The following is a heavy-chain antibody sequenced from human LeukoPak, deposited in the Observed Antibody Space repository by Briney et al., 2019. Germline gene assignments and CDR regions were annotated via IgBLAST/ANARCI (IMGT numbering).Heavy chain of an antibody. V-gene: IGHV3-30-3*01. CDR1: GFTFSSYA. D-gene: IGHD3-10*01. CDR3: ARDPDYYGSGSPENWFDP. J-gene: IGHJ5*02. Sequence: GGSLRLSCAASGFTFSSYAMHWVRQAPGKGLEWVAVISYDGSNKYYADSVKGRFTISRDNSKNTLYLQMNSLRAEDTAVYYCARDPDYYGSGSPENWFDPWGQGTLVTVSS. CDR2: ISYDGSNK.